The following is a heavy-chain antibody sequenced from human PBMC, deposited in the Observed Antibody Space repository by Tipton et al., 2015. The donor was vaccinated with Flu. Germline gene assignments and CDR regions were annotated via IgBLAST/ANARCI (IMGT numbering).Heavy chain of an antibody. CDR2: IYYSGST. J-gene: IGHJ3*02. D-gene: IGHD6-6*01. CDR1: GGSISSYY. CDR3: ARRLPYSSSSKRKILGAFDI. V-gene: IGHV4-59*01. Sequence: TLSLTCTVSGGSISSYYWSWIRQPPGKGLEWIGYIYYSGSTNYNPSLKSRVTISVDTSKNQFSLKLSSVTAADTAVYCCARRLPYSSSSKRKILGAFDIWGQGTMVTVSS.